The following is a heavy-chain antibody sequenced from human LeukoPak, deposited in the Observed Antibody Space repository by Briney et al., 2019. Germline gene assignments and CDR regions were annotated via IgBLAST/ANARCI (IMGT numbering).Heavy chain of an antibody. J-gene: IGHJ4*02. CDR3: ARSPPAKGFYYFDN. CDR2: IYYSGST. CDR1: GGSISSYY. Sequence: SETLSLTCTVSGGSISSYYWSWIRQPPGKGLEWIGYIYYSGSTNYNPSLKSRVTISVDTSKNQFSLKLSSVTAADTAVYYCARSPPAKGFYYFDNWGQGTLVTVSS. V-gene: IGHV4-59*08.